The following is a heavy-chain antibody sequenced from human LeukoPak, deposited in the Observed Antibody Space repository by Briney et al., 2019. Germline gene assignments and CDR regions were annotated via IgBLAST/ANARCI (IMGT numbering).Heavy chain of an antibody. D-gene: IGHD4-17*01. V-gene: IGHV1-2*02. CDR1: GYTFTAYY. Sequence: ASVKVSCKASGYTFTAYYMYWVRQAPGQGLEGMGWINPNSAVTNYAQKFQGRVTMTRDTSISTAYMDLIRLRSDDTAVYYCASGDYGDPPLNYWGQGTLVTVSS. J-gene: IGHJ4*02. CDR3: ASGDYGDPPLNY. CDR2: INPNSAVT.